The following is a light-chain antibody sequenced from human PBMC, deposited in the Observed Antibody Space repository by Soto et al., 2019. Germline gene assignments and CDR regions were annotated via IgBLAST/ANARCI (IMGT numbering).Light chain of an antibody. CDR3: QQRNSWPRT. V-gene: IGKV3-11*01. CDR1: QSISSD. J-gene: IGKJ1*01. Sequence: EIVLTQSPATLSLSPGERATVSCRASQSISSDLAWYQQKPGQAPRLLIYDASNSATGIPARFSGSGSGTDFTITISSLEPEDFAVYYCQQRNSWPRTFGQGTKVEVK. CDR2: DAS.